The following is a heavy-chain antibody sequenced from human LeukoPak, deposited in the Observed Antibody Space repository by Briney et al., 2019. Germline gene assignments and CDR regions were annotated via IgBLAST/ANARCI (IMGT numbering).Heavy chain of an antibody. CDR2: IRPDGSQK. D-gene: IGHD2-2*01. V-gene: IGHV3-7*01. CDR3: VRDGPAFLDFDY. CDR1: GFFFNGDW. Sequence: GGSLRLSCVASGFFFNGDWMNWVRQARGEGVEWVANIRPDGSQKYYVDSVKGRFTISRENAEKSLFLQMNSLRAEDTAVYYCVRDGPAFLDFDYWGQGTLVTVSS. J-gene: IGHJ4*02.